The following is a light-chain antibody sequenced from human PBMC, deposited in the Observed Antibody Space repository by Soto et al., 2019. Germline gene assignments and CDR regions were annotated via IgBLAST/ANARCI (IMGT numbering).Light chain of an antibody. Sequence: QAVVTQPPSASGTPGQSVTISCSGSSSNIGGTYVSWFQQVPGTAPKLLIYRSNQRPSGVPDRFSGSKSGTSASLAISGLRSEDEADYYCASWVGSLSRWVFGGGTKLTVL. CDR1: SSNIGGTY. V-gene: IGLV1-47*01. CDR3: ASWVGSLSRWV. J-gene: IGLJ3*02. CDR2: RSN.